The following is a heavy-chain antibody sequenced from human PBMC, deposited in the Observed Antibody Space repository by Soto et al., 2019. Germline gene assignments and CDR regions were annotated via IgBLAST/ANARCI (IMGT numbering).Heavy chain of an antibody. J-gene: IGHJ4*02. D-gene: IGHD3-9*01. CDR3: NSDSDWLLNFEY. Sequence: AVSVKASCKASGYTFSNYYMHWVRQAPGQGHEWMGIINPSGGATDYAQKFQGRGTMTRDTATRTVHMELSSPRFEDPPGYSGNSDSDWLLNFEYSVQGRLGTDS. CDR2: INPSGGAT. CDR1: GYTFSNYY. V-gene: IGHV1-46*01.